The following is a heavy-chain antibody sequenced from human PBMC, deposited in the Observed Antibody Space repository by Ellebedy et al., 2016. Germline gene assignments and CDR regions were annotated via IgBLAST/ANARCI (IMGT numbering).Heavy chain of an antibody. D-gene: IGHD1-26*01. CDR2: ISAYNGNT. CDR1: GYTFTSYG. Sequence: ASVKVSCXASGYTFTSYGISWVRQAPGQGLEWMGWISAYNGNTNYAQKFQGRVTMTTDTSTSTAYMELRSLRSDDTAVYYCASTFTIVGALVFDYWGQGTLVTVSS. J-gene: IGHJ4*02. CDR3: ASTFTIVGALVFDY. V-gene: IGHV1-18*01.